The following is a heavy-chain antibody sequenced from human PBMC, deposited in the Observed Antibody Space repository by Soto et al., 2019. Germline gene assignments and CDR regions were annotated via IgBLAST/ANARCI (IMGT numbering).Heavy chain of an antibody. Sequence: GGSLRLSCAASGFTFSGSAMHWVRQASGKGLEWVGRIRSKANSYATAYAASVKGRFTISRDDSKNTAYLQMNSLKTEDTAVYYCWANWNYVPTNYYYGMDVWGQGTTVTVSS. J-gene: IGHJ6*02. D-gene: IGHD1-7*01. CDR3: WANWNYVPTNYYYGMDV. CDR1: GFTFSGSA. CDR2: IRSKANSYAT. V-gene: IGHV3-73*01.